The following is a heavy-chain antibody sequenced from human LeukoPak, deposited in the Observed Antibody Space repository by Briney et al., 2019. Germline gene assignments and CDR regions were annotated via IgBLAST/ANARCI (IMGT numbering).Heavy chain of an antibody. J-gene: IGHJ4*02. D-gene: IGHD5-18*01. Sequence: PSETLSLTCTVSGGSISSYYWSRIRQPPGKGLEWIGYIYYSGSTNYNPSLKSRVTISVDTSKNKLSLKLSSVTAADTAVYYCARMDGGYSYGFDYWGQGTLVTVSS. V-gene: IGHV4-59*01. CDR3: ARMDGGYSYGFDY. CDR1: GGSISSYY. CDR2: IYYSGST.